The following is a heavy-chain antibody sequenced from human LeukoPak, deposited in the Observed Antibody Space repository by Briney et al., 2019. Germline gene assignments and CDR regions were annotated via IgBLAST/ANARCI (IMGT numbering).Heavy chain of an antibody. CDR2: INHSGST. CDR1: GGSFSGNY. Sequence: PSETLSLTCAVYGGSFSGNYWSWIRQPPGKGLEWIGEINHSGSTNYNPSLKSRVTISVDTSKNQFSLKLSSVTAADTAVYYCARGLPGVYAAYWGQGTLLTVSS. J-gene: IGHJ4*02. CDR3: ARGLPGVYAAY. V-gene: IGHV4-34*01. D-gene: IGHD2-8*01.